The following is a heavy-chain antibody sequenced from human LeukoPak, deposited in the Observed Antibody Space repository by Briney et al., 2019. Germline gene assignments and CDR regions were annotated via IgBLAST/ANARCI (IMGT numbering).Heavy chain of an antibody. CDR2: IKQDGSEK. V-gene: IGHV3-7*05. J-gene: IGHJ4*02. CDR3: ATTAGGASDY. Sequence: GGSLRLSCAASGFTFSDYYMSWVRQAPGKGLEWVANIKQDGSEKYYVGSVKGRFTISRDNAKNSLYLQMDSLRAEDTAVYYCATTAGGASDYWGQGTLVTVSS. D-gene: IGHD6-13*01. CDR1: GFTFSDYY.